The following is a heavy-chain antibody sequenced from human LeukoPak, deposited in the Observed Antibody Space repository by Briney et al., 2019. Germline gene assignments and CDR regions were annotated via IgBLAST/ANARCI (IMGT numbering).Heavy chain of an antibody. CDR1: GYTFTDYY. V-gene: IGHV1-2*02. CDR3: TREARVGNWFDP. D-gene: IGHD2-2*01. Sequence: AAVKVSCRASGYTFTDYYIHWVRQAPGQGLEWMGWINPNNGGTNYAQKFQGRVTMTRDTSIKKVYMDLSNLRPDSTAVFYCTREARVGNWFDPWGQGTQVTVSS. CDR2: INPNNGGT. J-gene: IGHJ5*02.